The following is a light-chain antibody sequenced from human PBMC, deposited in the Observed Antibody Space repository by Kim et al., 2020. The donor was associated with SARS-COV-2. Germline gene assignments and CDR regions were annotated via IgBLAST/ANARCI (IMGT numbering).Light chain of an antibody. J-gene: IGKJ2*03. CDR2: AAS. CDR3: QQANSFPYS. V-gene: IGKV1-12*01. CDR1: QGISSW. Sequence: SASVGDRVTITCRASQGISSWVAWYQQKPEKAPKLLIYAASSLQSGVPSRFSGSGSGTDFTLTISSLQPEDFATYYCQQANSFPYSFGQGTKLEI.